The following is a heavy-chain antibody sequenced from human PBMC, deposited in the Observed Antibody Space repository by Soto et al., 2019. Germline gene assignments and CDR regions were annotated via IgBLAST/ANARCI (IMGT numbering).Heavy chain of an antibody. J-gene: IGHJ6*02. V-gene: IGHV1-2*04. CDR1: GYPFTGYY. Sequence: ASGKVCFKACGYPFTGYYMHLVRQAPGQGLEWMGWINPNSGGTNYAQKFQGWVTMTRDTSISTAYMELSRLRSDDTAVYYCARDRGYSYGSYYYYYGMDVWGQGTPVTVSS. CDR3: ARDRGYSYGSYYYYYGMDV. D-gene: IGHD5-18*01. CDR2: INPNSGGT.